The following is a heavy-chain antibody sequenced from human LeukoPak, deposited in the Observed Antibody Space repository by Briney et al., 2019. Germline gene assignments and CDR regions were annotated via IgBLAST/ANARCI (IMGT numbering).Heavy chain of an antibody. CDR3: ARGVRFLDI. Sequence: PGGSLRLSCAASGFTFSSYWMHWVRQTPGKGLVWVSRINTDGSRTSYADSVKGRFTISRDNAKNTLYLQMNSLRAEDTAVYYCARGVRFLDIWGQGTLVTVSS. D-gene: IGHD3-3*01. J-gene: IGHJ4*02. V-gene: IGHV3-74*01. CDR1: GFTFSSYW. CDR2: INTDGSRT.